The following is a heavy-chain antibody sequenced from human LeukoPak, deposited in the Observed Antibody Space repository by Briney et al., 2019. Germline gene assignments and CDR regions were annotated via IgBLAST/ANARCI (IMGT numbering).Heavy chain of an antibody. J-gene: IGHJ4*02. CDR3: ARDTLGEGEDANYAVYYFDY. V-gene: IGHV3-21*01. D-gene: IGHD4/OR15-4a*01. Sequence: PGGSLRLSCAASGFTFSTYFINWVRQAPGKGLEWVSSISGSGTYIYYADSVKGRFTISRDNAKNSLYLHMNSLRAEDTAVYYCARDTLGEGEDANYAVYYFDYWGQGTPVTVSS. CDR2: ISGSGTYI. CDR1: GFTFSTYF.